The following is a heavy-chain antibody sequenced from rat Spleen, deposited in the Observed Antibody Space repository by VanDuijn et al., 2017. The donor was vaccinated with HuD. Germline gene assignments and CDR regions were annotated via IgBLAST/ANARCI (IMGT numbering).Heavy chain of an antibody. V-gene: IGHV5-25*01. D-gene: IGHD3-4*01. Sequence: EVQLVESGGGLVQPGRSMKLSCAASGLSFSNYDMAWVRQAPTKGLEWVASISYDGTATYYRDSVKGRFTISRDNAKSTLFLQMDSLRSEDTATYYCARHPQLGTYWYFDFWGPGTMVTVSS. CDR3: ARHPQLGTYWYFDF. J-gene: IGHJ1*01. CDR2: ISYDGTAT. CDR1: GLSFSNYD.